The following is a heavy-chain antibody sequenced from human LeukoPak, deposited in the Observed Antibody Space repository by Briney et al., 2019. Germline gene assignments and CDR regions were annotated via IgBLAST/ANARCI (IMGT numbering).Heavy chain of an antibody. CDR3: AREWEYCSSTSCYGTFDY. CDR2: ISSSSSYI. D-gene: IGHD2-2*01. CDR1: GFTFSSYS. J-gene: IGHJ4*02. Sequence: GGSLRLSCAASGFTFSSYSMNWVRQAPGKGLEWVSSISSSSSYIYYADSVKGRFTISRDNAKNPLYLQMNSLRAEDTAVYYCAREWEYCSSTSCYGTFDYWGQGTLVTVSS. V-gene: IGHV3-21*01.